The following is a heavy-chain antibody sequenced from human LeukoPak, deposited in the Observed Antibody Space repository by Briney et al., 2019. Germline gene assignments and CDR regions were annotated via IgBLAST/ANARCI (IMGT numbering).Heavy chain of an antibody. CDR2: INQGGREI. V-gene: IGHV3-7*01. CDR1: GFTFSTYW. CDR3: AVRLVDY. J-gene: IGHJ4*02. Sequence: GGSLRLSCAASGFTFSTYWMTWVRQTPGEGREWVANINQGGREIYYVDSVKGRFTISRDNAKNSLYLQMNSLRADDTAVYYCAVRLVDYWGQGTLVTVSS. D-gene: IGHD2-21*01.